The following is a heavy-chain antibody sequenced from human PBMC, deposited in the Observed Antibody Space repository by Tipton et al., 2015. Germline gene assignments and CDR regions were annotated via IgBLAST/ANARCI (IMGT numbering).Heavy chain of an antibody. D-gene: IGHD4-17*01. V-gene: IGHV3-23*01. CDR2: ISDSGGRT. J-gene: IGHJ4*02. CDR1: GFTFSNYA. Sequence: SLRLSCAASGFTFSNYAMSWVRQAPGKGLEWVSGISDSGGRTYYADSMKGRITISRDNSRNSLYLQVNSLTAEDTAVYFCAREAYGSFDSWGQGTLVTVSS. CDR3: AREAYGSFDS.